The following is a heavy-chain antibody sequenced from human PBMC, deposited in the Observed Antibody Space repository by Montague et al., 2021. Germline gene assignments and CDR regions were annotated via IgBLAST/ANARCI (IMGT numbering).Heavy chain of an antibody. D-gene: IGHD3-10*01. Sequence: SETLSLTCAVYGGSFTGYYWSWIRRSPGKGLEWIGEIDHKETVTLNPSLKSRVIISLDTSKNHFSLNMTSVTAADTATYYCAGGPRGYGSGSRFDPWGQGTLIVVSS. CDR3: AGGPRGYGSGSRFDP. CDR1: GGSFTGYY. CDR2: IDHKETV. V-gene: IGHV4-34*01. J-gene: IGHJ5*02.